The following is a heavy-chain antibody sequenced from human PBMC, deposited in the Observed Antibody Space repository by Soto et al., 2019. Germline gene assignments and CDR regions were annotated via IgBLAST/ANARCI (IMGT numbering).Heavy chain of an antibody. V-gene: IGHV3-23*01. Sequence: VQLLESGGDLVQPGGSLRLSCVASGFILNNYAMSWVRQAPGKGLEWVSTIGGTDGDSDGVPWYEDSVKGRFTISRDSPANTLFLHMDNLRAEDSALYYCVKRGRNWGAFDIWGQGTTVVVSS. CDR1: GFILNNYA. CDR3: VKRGRNWGAFDI. CDR2: IGGTDGDSDGVP. J-gene: IGHJ3*02. D-gene: IGHD7-27*01.